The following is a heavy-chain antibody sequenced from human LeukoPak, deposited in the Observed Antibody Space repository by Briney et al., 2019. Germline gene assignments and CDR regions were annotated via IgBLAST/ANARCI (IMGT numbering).Heavy chain of an antibody. V-gene: IGHV4-39*07. CDR3: ARRWSRWFDP. CDR1: GVSISNRSHY. CDR2: MHQSGST. J-gene: IGHJ5*02. Sequence: PSETLSLTCSVSGVSISNRSHYWGWIRQPPGEGLEWLGSMHQSGSTYYSPSLKSRVTISVDTSMNQFSLKLRSVTAADTAVYYCARRWSRWFDPWGQGTLVTVSS. D-gene: IGHD2-15*01.